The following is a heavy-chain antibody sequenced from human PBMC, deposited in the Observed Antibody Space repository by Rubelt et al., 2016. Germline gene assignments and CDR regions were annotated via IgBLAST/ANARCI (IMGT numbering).Heavy chain of an antibody. J-gene: IGHJ4*02. V-gene: IGHV4-34*01. CDR3: AREFWFGDRPHFDY. Sequence: QVQLQQWGAGLLKPSETLSLTCAVYGESFSGYYWTWIRQSPGMGLEWIGKVDHGGSTNYNPSLKRRVTISVETSKNQFSLRRSSGTAADTAVYYCAREFWFGDRPHFDYWGQGTLVTVSS. CDR2: VDHGGST. CDR1: GESFSGYY. D-gene: IGHD3-10*01.